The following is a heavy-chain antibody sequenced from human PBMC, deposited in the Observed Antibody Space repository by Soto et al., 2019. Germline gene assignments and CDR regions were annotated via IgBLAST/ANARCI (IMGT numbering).Heavy chain of an antibody. J-gene: IGHJ6*02. CDR2: IIPIFGTA. CDR3: ARAGDCSGGSCYGDHYYYGMDV. D-gene: IGHD2-15*01. V-gene: IGHV1-69*06. Sequence: QVQLVQSGAEVKKPGSSVKVSCKASGGTFSSYAISWVRQAPGQGLEWMGGIIPIFGTANYAQKFQGRVTITADKSTSTAYMELSSLRSEDTAVYYCARAGDCSGGSCYGDHYYYGMDVWGQGTTVTVSS. CDR1: GGTFSSYA.